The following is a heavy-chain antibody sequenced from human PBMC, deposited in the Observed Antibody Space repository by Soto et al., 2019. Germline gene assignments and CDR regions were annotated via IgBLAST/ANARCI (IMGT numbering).Heavy chain of an antibody. Sequence: QVQLVQSGAEVKKPGSSVKVSCKASGGTFSSYAISWVRQAHGQGLEWMGGIIPIFGTANYAQKFQGRVTITADESTSTAYMELSSLRSEDTAVYYCARPGGHSYGYYYGMDVWGQGTTVTVSS. D-gene: IGHD5-18*01. V-gene: IGHV1-69*01. CDR3: ARPGGHSYGYYYGMDV. CDR1: GGTFSSYA. CDR2: IIPIFGTA. J-gene: IGHJ6*02.